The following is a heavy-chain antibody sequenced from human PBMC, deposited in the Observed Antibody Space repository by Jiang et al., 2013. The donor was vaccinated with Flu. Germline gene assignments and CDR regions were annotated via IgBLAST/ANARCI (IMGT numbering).Heavy chain of an antibody. CDR1: GGSISSYY. CDR2: IYYSGST. CDR3: ARGADTAMVSVDY. V-gene: IGHV4-59*01. J-gene: IGHJ4*02. Sequence: TLSLTCTVSGGSISSYYWSWIRQPPGKGLEWIGYIYYSGSTNYNPSLKSRVTISVDTSKNQFSLKLSSVTAADTAVYYCARGADTAMVSVDYWGQGTLVTVSS. D-gene: IGHD5-18*01.